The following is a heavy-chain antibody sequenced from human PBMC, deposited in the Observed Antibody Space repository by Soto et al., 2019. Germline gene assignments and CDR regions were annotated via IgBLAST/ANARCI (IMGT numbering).Heavy chain of an antibody. Sequence: QVQLVESGGGVVQPGRSLRLSCAASGFTFSSYALHWVRQAPGKGLEWVAVISYDGNNKYYADSVKGRFTISRDNSKNTLYLQMNSLRAEDTAVYYCARAECDGGSCYTLVGLRYGMDVWGQGTTVTVSS. CDR2: ISYDGNNK. CDR3: ARAECDGGSCYTLVGLRYGMDV. D-gene: IGHD2-15*01. CDR1: GFTFSSYA. J-gene: IGHJ6*02. V-gene: IGHV3-30-3*01.